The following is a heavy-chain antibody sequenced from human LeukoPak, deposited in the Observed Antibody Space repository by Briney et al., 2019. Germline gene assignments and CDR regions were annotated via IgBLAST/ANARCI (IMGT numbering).Heavy chain of an antibody. J-gene: IGHJ5*02. CDR3: AKGGYSSSWYPA. CDR1: GFTFSSYS. V-gene: IGHV3-21*01. CDR2: ISTSSSYI. Sequence: PGRSLRLSCAASGFTFSSYSMNWVRQAPGKGLEWVSSISTSSSYIYYADSLKGRFTISRDNSKNTLYLQMNSLRAEDTAVYYCAKGGYSSSWYPAWGQGTLVTVSS. D-gene: IGHD6-13*01.